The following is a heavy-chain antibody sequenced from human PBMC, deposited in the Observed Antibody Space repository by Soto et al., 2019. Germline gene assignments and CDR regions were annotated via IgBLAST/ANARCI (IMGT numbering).Heavy chain of an antibody. CDR1: RGTCSKYA. D-gene: IGHD3-3*01. J-gene: IGHJ6*02. Sequence: VQFSWKDCRGTCSKYAIIWVRKAPGQGLEWMGGIIPIFGTANYAQKCQGRVTITADESTSTAYMELSSLIPEDTAVYYCARSFRVLDWLAYYYYGRDGWGQGTTVTVAS. CDR3: ARSFRVLDWLAYYYYGRDG. V-gene: IGHV1-69*13. CDR2: IIPIFGTA.